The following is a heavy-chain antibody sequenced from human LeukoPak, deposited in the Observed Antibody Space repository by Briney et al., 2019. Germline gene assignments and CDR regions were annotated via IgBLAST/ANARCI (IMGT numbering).Heavy chain of an antibody. CDR2: IYTSGST. CDR3: ARRGPAYYGSGSYSSFDY. Sequence: SETLSLTCTVSGGSISSGSYYWSWIRQPAGKGLEWIGRIYTSGSTNYNPSLKSRVTISVDTSKNQFSLKLSSVTAADTAVYYCARRGPAYYGSGSYSSFDYWGQGTLVTVSS. D-gene: IGHD3-10*01. V-gene: IGHV4-61*02. J-gene: IGHJ4*02. CDR1: GGSISSGSYY.